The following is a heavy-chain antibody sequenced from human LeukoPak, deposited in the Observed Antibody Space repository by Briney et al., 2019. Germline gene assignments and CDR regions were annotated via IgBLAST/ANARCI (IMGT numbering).Heavy chain of an antibody. CDR1: GGSISSSSYY. Sequence: SETLSLTCTVSGGSISSSSYYWGWIRQPPGKGLEWIGSIYYSGSTNYNPSLESRVTISVDTSKNQFSLKLSSVTAADTAVYYCARLPSRSRLGYQLQQPQRTQTQNWFDPWGQGTLVTVSS. CDR3: ARLPSRSRLGYQLQQPQRTQTQNWFDP. D-gene: IGHD2-2*01. CDR2: IYYSGST. J-gene: IGHJ5*02. V-gene: IGHV4-39*07.